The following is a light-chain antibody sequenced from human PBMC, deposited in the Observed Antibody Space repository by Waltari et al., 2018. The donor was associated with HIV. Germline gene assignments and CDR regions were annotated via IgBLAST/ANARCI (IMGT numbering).Light chain of an antibody. CDR1: QSVNSN. CDR2: GTS. CDR3: HHYNNWRET. Sequence: EILMTQSPATLSVSPGERATPSCRASQSVNSNLAWYQQKPGQTPRLLIYGTSTRATDNPARFSGSGSGTEFTLTISSLQSEDFAVYYCHHYNNWRETFGQGTKVEIK. J-gene: IGKJ1*01. V-gene: IGKV3-15*01.